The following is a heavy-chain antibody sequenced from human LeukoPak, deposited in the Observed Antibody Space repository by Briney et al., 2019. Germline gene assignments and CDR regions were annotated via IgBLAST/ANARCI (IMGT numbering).Heavy chain of an antibody. Sequence: GASVKVSFKASGYTFTGYYMHWVRPAPGQGLAWMGWINPNSGGTNYAQKFQGRVTMTRDTSISTAYMELSRLRSDDTAVYYCAGLHVVVAAPDAFDIWGQGTMVTVSS. J-gene: IGHJ3*02. CDR2: INPNSGGT. V-gene: IGHV1-2*02. D-gene: IGHD2-15*01. CDR3: AGLHVVVAAPDAFDI. CDR1: GYTFTGYY.